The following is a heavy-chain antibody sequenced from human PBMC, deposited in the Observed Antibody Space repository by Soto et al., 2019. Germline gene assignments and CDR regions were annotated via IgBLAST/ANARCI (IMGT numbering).Heavy chain of an antibody. J-gene: IGHJ6*02. D-gene: IGHD4-17*01. CDR3: ARAATVVIFNQGHDYGMDV. V-gene: IGHV1-69*01. CDR2: IIPIFGSV. CDR1: GGTFSSYA. Sequence: QVQLVQSGAEVKKSGSSVKVSCKASGGTFSSYAISWVRQAPGQGLEWMGGIIPIFGSVKYAQKFQGRVTITADESTSTAYMELSRLRSDDTAVYFCARAATVVIFNQGHDYGMDVWGQGTKVTVSS.